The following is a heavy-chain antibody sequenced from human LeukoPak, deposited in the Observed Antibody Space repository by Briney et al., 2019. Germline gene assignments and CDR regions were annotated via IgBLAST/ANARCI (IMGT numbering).Heavy chain of an antibody. CDR1: GYTFTSYA. CDR2: INAGNGNT. Sequence: ASVKVSCKASGYTFTSYAMHWVRQAPGQRLEWMGWINAGNGNTKYSQKFQGRVTITRDTSASTAYMELSSLRSEDTAVYYCARDSSDIRSLIAHWGQGTLVTVSS. V-gene: IGHV1-3*01. CDR3: ARDSSDIRSLIAH. D-gene: IGHD2-15*01. J-gene: IGHJ1*01.